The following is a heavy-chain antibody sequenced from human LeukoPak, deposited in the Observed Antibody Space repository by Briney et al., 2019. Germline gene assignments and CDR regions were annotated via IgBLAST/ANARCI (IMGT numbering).Heavy chain of an antibody. V-gene: IGHV7-4-1*02. J-gene: IGHJ5*01. CDR2: INTNTGNP. D-gene: IGHD3-16*02. CDR3: ARAYQPLGGLSFPDS. CDR1: GYTFTTYA. Sequence: ASVKVSCKASGYTFTTYAMNWVRQAPGQGLEWMGWINTNTGNPAYAQGFTGRFVFSLDTSVSTAYLQISSLKAEDTAVYYCARAYQPLGGLSFPDSWGQGTLVTVSP.